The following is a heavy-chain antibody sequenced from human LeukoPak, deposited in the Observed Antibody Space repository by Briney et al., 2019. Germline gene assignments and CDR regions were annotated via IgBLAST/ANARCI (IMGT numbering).Heavy chain of an antibody. Sequence: SETLSLTCAVYGGSFSGYYWSWIRQPPGKGLEWIGEINHSGSTNYNPSLKSRVTISVDTSKNQFSLKLSSVTAADTAVYYCAREGDTMVRGRTYYYYGMDVWGQGPRSPSP. V-gene: IGHV4-34*01. CDR2: INHSGST. CDR3: AREGDTMVRGRTYYYYGMDV. D-gene: IGHD3-10*01. CDR1: GGSFSGYY. J-gene: IGHJ6*02.